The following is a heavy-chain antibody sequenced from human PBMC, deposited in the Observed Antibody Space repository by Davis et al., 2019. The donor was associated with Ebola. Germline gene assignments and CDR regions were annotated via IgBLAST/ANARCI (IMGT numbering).Heavy chain of an antibody. Sequence: GESLKISCAASGFTFSGSAMHWVRQASGKGLEWVGRIRSKANSYATAYAASVKGRFTISRDDSKHTAYLQMNSLKTEGTAVYYCSCSSSGFDYWGQGTLVTVSS. J-gene: IGHJ4*02. CDR3: SCSSSGFDY. CDR1: GFTFSGSA. CDR2: IRSKANSYAT. V-gene: IGHV3-73*01. D-gene: IGHD6-6*01.